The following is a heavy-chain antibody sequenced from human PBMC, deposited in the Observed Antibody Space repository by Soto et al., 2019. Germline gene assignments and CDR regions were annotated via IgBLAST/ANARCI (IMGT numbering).Heavy chain of an antibody. D-gene: IGHD2-15*01. Sequence: QVQLQESGPGLVKPSETLSLTCTVSGGSISSYYWSWIRQPPGKGLEWIGYSYYSGSTNYNPSLKSRVTISVDTSKNQFSLKLSSVTAADTAVYYCARQSCSGGSCYSADYWGQGTLVTVSS. J-gene: IGHJ4*02. CDR1: GGSISSYY. CDR2: SYYSGST. CDR3: ARQSCSGGSCYSADY. V-gene: IGHV4-59*08.